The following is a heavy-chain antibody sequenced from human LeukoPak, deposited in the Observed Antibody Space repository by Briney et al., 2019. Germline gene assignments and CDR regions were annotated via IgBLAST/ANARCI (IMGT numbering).Heavy chain of an antibody. Sequence: GESLKISCKSSGYSFTNYWIAWVRQMPGKGLEWMGLIYPGDSDTRYSPSFQGQVTISADKSISIAYLQWSSLKASDTAMYHCVRRSYSGYEWDYWGQGTLVTVSS. CDR2: IYPGDSDT. D-gene: IGHD5-12*01. CDR1: GYSFTNYW. J-gene: IGHJ4*02. CDR3: VRRSYSGYEWDY. V-gene: IGHV5-51*01.